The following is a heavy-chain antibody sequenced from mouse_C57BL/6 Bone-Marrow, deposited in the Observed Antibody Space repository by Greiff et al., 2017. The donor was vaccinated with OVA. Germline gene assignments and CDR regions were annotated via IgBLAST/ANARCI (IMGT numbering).Heavy chain of an antibody. CDR3: ARYDGSRRY. Sequence: QVQLQQPGAELVKPGASVKLSCKASGYTFTSYWIQWVKQRPGQGLEWIGEIDPSDGYTNYNQKFKGKATVTVDTSSSTANMQLSSLTSEDSAVYFCARYDGSRRYWGQGTTLTVSS. J-gene: IGHJ2*01. CDR1: GYTFTSYW. CDR2: IDPSDGYT. D-gene: IGHD1-1*01. V-gene: IGHV1-50*01.